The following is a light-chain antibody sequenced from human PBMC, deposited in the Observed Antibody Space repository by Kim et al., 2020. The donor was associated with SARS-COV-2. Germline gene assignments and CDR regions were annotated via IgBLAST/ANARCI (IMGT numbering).Light chain of an antibody. Sequence: SSSLPPPPSFSVSPGQTASITCSGDKLGDKYACWYQQKPGQSPVLVIYQDSKRPSGIPERFSGSNSGNTATLTISGTQAMDEADYYCQAWDSSTVVFGGGTQLTVL. CDR2: QDS. J-gene: IGLJ2*01. CDR3: QAWDSSTVV. CDR1: KLGDKY. V-gene: IGLV3-1*01.